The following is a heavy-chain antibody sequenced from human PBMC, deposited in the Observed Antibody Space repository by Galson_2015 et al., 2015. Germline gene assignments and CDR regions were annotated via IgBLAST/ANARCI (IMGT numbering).Heavy chain of an antibody. D-gene: IGHD1-26*01. J-gene: IGHJ1*01. CDR1: GFTFSSYA. CDR3: VKAPPGVGAPQYFHH. Sequence: SLRLSCAVSGFTFSSYAMSWVRQAPGKGLEWVSLITASGGSPYHADSVERRFTTSRDTSKNTLYLQMNSLGVDDAAVYYCVKAPPGVGAPQYFHHWGQGTLVTVSS. CDR2: ITASGGSP. V-gene: IGHV3-23*01.